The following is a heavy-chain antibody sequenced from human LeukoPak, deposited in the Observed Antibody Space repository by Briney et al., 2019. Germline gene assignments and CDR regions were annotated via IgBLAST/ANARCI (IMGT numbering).Heavy chain of an antibody. D-gene: IGHD2-2*01. J-gene: IGHJ6*03. CDR1: GFTFSSYW. V-gene: IGHV3-7*01. Sequence: PGGSLRLSCAASGFTFSSYWMSWVRQAPGKGLEWVANIKQDGSEKYYVDSVKGRFTISRDNSKNTLYLQMNSLGAEDTAVYYCAAMSKATSWAYYYYYMDVWGKGTTVTISS. CDR3: AAMSKATSWAYYYYYMDV. CDR2: IKQDGSEK.